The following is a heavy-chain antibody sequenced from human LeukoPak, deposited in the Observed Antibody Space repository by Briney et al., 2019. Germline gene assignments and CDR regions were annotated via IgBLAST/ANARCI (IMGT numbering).Heavy chain of an antibody. V-gene: IGHV1-18*01. CDR3: ARWSTLSSGWYVDYYYFDY. J-gene: IGHJ4*02. CDR1: GYTFTSYG. D-gene: IGHD6-19*01. CDR2: ISAYNGNT. Sequence: ASVKVSCKASGYTFTSYGISWVRQAPGQGLEWMGWISAYNGNTNYAQKLQGRVTMTTGTSTSTAYMELRSLRSDDTAVYYCARWSTLSSGWYVDYYYFDYWGQGTLVTVSS.